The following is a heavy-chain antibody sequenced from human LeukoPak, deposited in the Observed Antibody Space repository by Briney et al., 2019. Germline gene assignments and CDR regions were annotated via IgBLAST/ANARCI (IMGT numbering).Heavy chain of an antibody. CDR3: ARDRGGGSLLGIFDY. D-gene: IGHD1-26*01. CDR1: GGSISSGSYY. V-gene: IGHV4-61*02. CDR2: IYTSGST. J-gene: IGHJ4*02. Sequence: SQTLSLTCTVSGGSISSGSYYWSWIRQPTGKGLEWIGRIYTSGSTNYNPSLKSRVTISVDTSKNQFSLKLSSVTAADTAVYYCARDRGGGSLLGIFDYWGQGTLVTVSS.